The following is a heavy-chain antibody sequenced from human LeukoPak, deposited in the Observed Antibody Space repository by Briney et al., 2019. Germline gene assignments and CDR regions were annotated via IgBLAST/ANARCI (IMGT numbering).Heavy chain of an antibody. CDR2: VDPEDGET. J-gene: IGHJ5*02. CDR3: ATGDGITGPNNWFDP. Sequence: ASVKVSCKVSGYTFTDYYMHWVQQAPGKGLEWMGLVDPEDGETIYAEKFQGRVTITADTSTETASLGLSSLRSEDTAVYYCATGDGITGPNNWFDPWGQGTLVTVSS. V-gene: IGHV1-69-2*01. CDR1: GYTFTDYY. D-gene: IGHD1-20*01.